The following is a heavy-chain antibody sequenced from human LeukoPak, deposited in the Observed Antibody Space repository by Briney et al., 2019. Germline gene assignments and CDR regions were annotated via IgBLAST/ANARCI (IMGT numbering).Heavy chain of an antibody. V-gene: IGHV5-51*01. J-gene: IGHJ6*04. CDR3: ARHVVPAAVHYYYYGMDV. CDR1: GYSFTSYW. CDR2: IYPGDSDT. D-gene: IGHD2-2*01. Sequence: GESLKISCKGSGYSFTSYWIGWVRQMPGKGLEWMGIIYPGDSDTRYSPSFQGQVTISADKSISTAYLQWSSLKASDTAMYYCARHVVPAAVHYYYYGMDVWGKGTTVTVSS.